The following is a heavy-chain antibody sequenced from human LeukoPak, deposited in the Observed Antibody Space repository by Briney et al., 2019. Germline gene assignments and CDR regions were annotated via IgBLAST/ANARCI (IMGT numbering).Heavy chain of an antibody. CDR2: ISSSSSYI. CDR3: ARDYYYDSSGYYYVPNWFDP. CDR1: GFTFSSHS. Sequence: GGSLRLSCAASGFTFSSHSMNWVRQAPGKGLEWVSSISSSSSYIYYEDTVKGRFTISRDNAKISLYLQMNSLRAEDTAVYYCARDYYYDSSGYYYVPNWFDPWGQGTLVTVSS. J-gene: IGHJ5*02. D-gene: IGHD3-22*01. V-gene: IGHV3-21*01.